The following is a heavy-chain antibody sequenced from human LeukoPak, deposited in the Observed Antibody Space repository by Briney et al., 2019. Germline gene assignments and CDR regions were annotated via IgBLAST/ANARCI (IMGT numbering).Heavy chain of an antibody. Sequence: GESLKISCQASGYSFSTNWIAWVRQMPGKGLEWMGIIYPGDSETRYSPSFQGQVTISADKSIKTAYLQWTSLEASDTAMYYCARPETITGSSGLDVWGQGTTVTVSS. V-gene: IGHV5-51*01. J-gene: IGHJ6*02. CDR1: GYSFSTNW. D-gene: IGHD1-14*01. CDR3: ARPETITGSSGLDV. CDR2: IYPGDSET.